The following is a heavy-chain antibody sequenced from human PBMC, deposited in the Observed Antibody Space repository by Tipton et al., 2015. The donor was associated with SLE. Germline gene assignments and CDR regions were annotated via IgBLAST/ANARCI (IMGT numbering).Heavy chain of an antibody. CDR1: GYTFTSYD. Sequence: QVQLVQSGPEVKKPGASVKVSCKASGYTFTSYDINWVRQATGQGLEWMGGIIPIFGTANYAQKFQGRVTITADESTSTAYMELSSLRSEDTAVYYCARYASLGYWYFDLWGRGTLVTVSS. V-gene: IGHV1-69*01. D-gene: IGHD3-10*01. CDR3: ARYASLGYWYFDL. J-gene: IGHJ2*01. CDR2: IIPIFGTA.